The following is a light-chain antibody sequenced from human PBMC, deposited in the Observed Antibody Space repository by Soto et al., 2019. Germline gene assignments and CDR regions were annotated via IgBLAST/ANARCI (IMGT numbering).Light chain of an antibody. CDR3: SSYTSGSSLL. Sequence: QSVLTQPASVSGSPGQSITISCTGTSSDVGAYNYVSWYQQHPGKAPKLMIYDVSDRPSGISNRFSGSKSGNTASLTISGLQAEDEADYYCSSYTSGSSLLFGGGTKLTVL. V-gene: IGLV2-14*01. J-gene: IGLJ2*01. CDR2: DVS. CDR1: SSDVGAYNY.